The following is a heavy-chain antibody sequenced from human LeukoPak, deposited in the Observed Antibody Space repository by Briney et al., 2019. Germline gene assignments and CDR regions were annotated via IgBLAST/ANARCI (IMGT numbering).Heavy chain of an antibody. D-gene: IGHD7-27*01. J-gene: IGHJ6*03. CDR2: ISGSGGST. Sequence: GGSLRLSCAASGFTFSSYAMSWVRQAPGKGLEWVSAISGSGGSTYYADSVKGRFTISRDNSKNTLYLQMNSLRAEDTAVYYCAKDPGATYYYYYYMDVWGKGTTVTVSS. CDR1: GFTFSSYA. V-gene: IGHV3-23*01. CDR3: AKDPGATYYYYYYMDV.